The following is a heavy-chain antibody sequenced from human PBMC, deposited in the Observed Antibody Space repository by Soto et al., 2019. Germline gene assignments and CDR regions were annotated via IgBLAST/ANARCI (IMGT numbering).Heavy chain of an antibody. V-gene: IGHV3-30-3*01. CDR2: ISYDGSNK. Sequence: QVQLVESGGGVVQPGRSLRLSCAASGFTFSNYPMHWVRQAPGKGLEWVALISYDGSNKYYADSVKGRFTISRDNSKNTRYLQMSALRPEDTAVYYCALISGGATPIWGRGTMVTVSS. CDR1: GFTFSNYP. CDR3: ALISGGATPI. J-gene: IGHJ3*02. D-gene: IGHD1-26*01.